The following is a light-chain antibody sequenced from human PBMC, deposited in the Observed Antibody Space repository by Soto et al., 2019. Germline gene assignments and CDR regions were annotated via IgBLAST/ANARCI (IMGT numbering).Light chain of an antibody. Sequence: QLVLTQSPSASASLGASVKLTCTLSSGHSNYAIAWHQQQSEKGPRYLMKLNSDGSHSKGDVIPDRFSGSSSGAERYLTISSLQSEDEDDYYCQTWGSGIVVFGGGTKLTVL. V-gene: IGLV4-69*01. CDR3: QTWGSGIVV. J-gene: IGLJ2*01. CDR2: LNSDGSH. CDR1: SGHSNYA.